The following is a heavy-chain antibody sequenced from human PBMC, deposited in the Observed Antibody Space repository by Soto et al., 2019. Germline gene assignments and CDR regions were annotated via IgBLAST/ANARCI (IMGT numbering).Heavy chain of an antibody. CDR1: GGTFSSYA. Sequence: QVQLVQSGAEVKKPGSSVKVSCKASGGTFSSYAISWVRQAPGQGLEWMGGIIPIFGTANYAQKFQGRVRITADESTSTAYMELSSLRSEDTAVYYCARAPFLYSGGPNWYFDLWGRGTLVTVSS. V-gene: IGHV1-69*12. D-gene: IGHD6-19*01. CDR3: ARAPFLYSGGPNWYFDL. J-gene: IGHJ2*01. CDR2: IIPIFGTA.